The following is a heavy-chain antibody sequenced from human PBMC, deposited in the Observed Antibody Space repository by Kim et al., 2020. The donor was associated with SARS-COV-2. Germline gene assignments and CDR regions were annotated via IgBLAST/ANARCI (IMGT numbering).Heavy chain of an antibody. Sequence: GGSLRLSCAASGFTFSSYWMSWVRQAPGKGLEWVANIKQDGSEKYYVDSVKGRFTISRDNAKNSLYLQMNSLRAEDTAVYYCARHSLPYYDSSGYYGDWGQGTLVTVSS. D-gene: IGHD3-22*01. CDR3: ARHSLPYYDSSGYYGD. CDR1: GFTFSSYW. J-gene: IGHJ4*02. V-gene: IGHV3-7*01. CDR2: IKQDGSEK.